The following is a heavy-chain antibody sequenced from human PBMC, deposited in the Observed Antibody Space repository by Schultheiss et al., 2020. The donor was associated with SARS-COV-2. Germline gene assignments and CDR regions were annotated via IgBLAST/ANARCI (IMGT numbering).Heavy chain of an antibody. CDR3: VKEPYSGSYMTYYFDF. CDR2: ISSSSSYI. J-gene: IGHJ4*02. CDR1: GFTFSSYS. Sequence: GESLKISCAASGFTFSSYSMNWVRQAPGKGLEWVSSISSSSSYIYYADSVKGRFTISRDNAKNSLYLQMNSLRAEDTAVYYCVKEPYSGSYMTYYFDFWGQGTLVTVSS. V-gene: IGHV3-21*01. D-gene: IGHD1-26*01.